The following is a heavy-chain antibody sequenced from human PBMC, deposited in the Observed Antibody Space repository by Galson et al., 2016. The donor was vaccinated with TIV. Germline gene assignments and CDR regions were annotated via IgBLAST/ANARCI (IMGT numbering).Heavy chain of an antibody. CDR1: GYKFNSYW. CDR3: ARQSENAYDV. J-gene: IGHJ3*01. V-gene: IGHV5-51*01. Sequence: QSGAEVKKPGESLKISCQSSGYKFNSYWIGWVRQMPGKGPEWMRIIYPGDSDSRKSPSFQGQVTMSVDKSINTAYLQLSSLKASDTAMYYCARQSENAYDVWGQGTLVTVSS. CDR2: IYPGDSDS.